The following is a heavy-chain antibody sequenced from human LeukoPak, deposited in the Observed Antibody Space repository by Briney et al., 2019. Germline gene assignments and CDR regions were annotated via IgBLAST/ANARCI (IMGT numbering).Heavy chain of an antibody. CDR1: GFTFSSYW. CDR2: IKQDGREK. D-gene: IGHD6-13*01. J-gene: IGHJ4*02. Sequence: GGSLRLSCAASGFTFSSYWMSWVRQAPGKGLEWVANIKQDGREKYYVDSVKGRFTISRDNAKNSLYLQMNSLRAEDTAVYYCARDVLTLIAAAGTEVYYFDYWGQGTLVTVSS. CDR3: ARDVLTLIAAAGTEVYYFDY. V-gene: IGHV3-7*03.